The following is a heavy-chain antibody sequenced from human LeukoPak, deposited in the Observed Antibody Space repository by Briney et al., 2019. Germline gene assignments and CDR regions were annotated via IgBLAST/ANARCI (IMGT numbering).Heavy chain of an antibody. Sequence: SETLSLTCAVYGGSFSGYYWSWIRQPPGKGLEGIGEINNSGSTNYNPSLKSRATISLDTFKIQFSMKLSSVTAADTAVYYCAREDIVVVPAAFKVDCGFDYCGQGTLVPVS. D-gene: IGHD2-2*01. CDR3: AREDIVVVPAAFKVDCGFDY. J-gene: IGHJ4*02. CDR1: GGSFSGYY. CDR2: INNSGST. V-gene: IGHV4-34*01.